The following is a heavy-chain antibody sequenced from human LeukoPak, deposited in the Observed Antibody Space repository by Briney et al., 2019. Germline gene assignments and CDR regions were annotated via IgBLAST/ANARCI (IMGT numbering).Heavy chain of an antibody. CDR2: ISGSGGST. D-gene: IGHD6-13*01. V-gene: IGHV3-23*01. Sequence: QAGGSLRLSCAASGFTFSSYAMSWVRQAPGKGLEWVSTISGSGGSTYYADSVKGRFTISRDNSKNTLYLQMNSLRAEDTAVYYCAKTDTSSWTNYYWYFDLWGRGTLVTVSS. CDR3: AKTDTSSWTNYYWYFDL. J-gene: IGHJ2*01. CDR1: GFTFSSYA.